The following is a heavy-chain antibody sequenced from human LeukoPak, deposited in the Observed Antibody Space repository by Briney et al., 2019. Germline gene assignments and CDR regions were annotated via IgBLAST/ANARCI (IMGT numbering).Heavy chain of an antibody. D-gene: IGHD1-20*01. CDR3: AVGKLTGQIDY. Sequence: GGSLRLSCAASGFTFSSHAMTWVRQAPGKGLGWVSVISGSGGNTYYADSVKGRFTISRDNSKNTLYLQMNSLRAEDTAVYYCAVGKLTGQIDYWGQGTLVTVSS. V-gene: IGHV3-23*01. CDR1: GFTFSSHA. J-gene: IGHJ4*02. CDR2: ISGSGGNT.